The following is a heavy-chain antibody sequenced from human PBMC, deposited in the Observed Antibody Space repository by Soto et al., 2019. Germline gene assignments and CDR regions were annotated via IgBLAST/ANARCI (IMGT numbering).Heavy chain of an antibody. V-gene: IGHV5-51*01. CDR2: IFTRNSET. CDR1: GHLFNNHW. J-gene: IGHJ5*02. D-gene: IGHD3-10*01. Sequence: GESLKISCKGPGHLFNNHWLGRVRQTPGKGLEWVGLIFTRNSETKTSPSFQGHVSFSVDNSINTVYLQWTSLKTTDTGIYFCARGYFDSGHGYDLWGQGTLVTVSS. CDR3: ARGYFDSGHGYDL.